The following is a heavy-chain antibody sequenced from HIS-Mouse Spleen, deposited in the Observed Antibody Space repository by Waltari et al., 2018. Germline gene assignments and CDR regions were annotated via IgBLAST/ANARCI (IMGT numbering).Heavy chain of an antibody. J-gene: IGHJ3*02. CDR1: GYTFTGYY. Sequence: QVQLVQSGAEVKKPGASVKVSCKASGYTFTGYYMHWVRQAPGQGLEWMGGINPNRGGTNYAQEFQGRVTMTRDTSISTAYMELSRLRSDDTAVYYCARVPSGSYYGTFDIWGQGTMVTVSS. CDR2: INPNRGGT. D-gene: IGHD1-26*01. V-gene: IGHV1-2*02. CDR3: ARVPSGSYYGTFDI.